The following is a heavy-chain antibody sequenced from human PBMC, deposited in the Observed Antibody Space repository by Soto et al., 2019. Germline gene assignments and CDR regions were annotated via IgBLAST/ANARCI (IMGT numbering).Heavy chain of an antibody. J-gene: IGHJ4*02. CDR3: AKSLNTATSFDY. CDR1: GFTFSSYA. CDR2: ISVTGGT. V-gene: IGHV3-23*01. Sequence: LRLSCAASGFTFSSYAMNWVRQAPGKGPEWVSHISVTGGTYYADSVKGRFTISRDNSKNTLFLQMNSLRAEDTALYYCAKSLNTATSFDYWGQGTPVTVSS.